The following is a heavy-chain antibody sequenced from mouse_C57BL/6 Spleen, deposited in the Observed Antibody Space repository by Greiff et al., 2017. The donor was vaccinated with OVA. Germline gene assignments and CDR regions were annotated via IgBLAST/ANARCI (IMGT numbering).Heavy chain of an antibody. J-gene: IGHJ1*03. CDR2: IRNKANNHAT. D-gene: IGHD1-1*01. V-gene: IGHV6-6*01. CDR1: GFTFSDAW. Sequence: EVKVEESGGGLVQPGGSMKLSCAASGFTFSDAWMDWVRQSPEKGLEWVAEIRNKANNHATYYAESVKGRFTISRDDSKSSVYLQMNSLRAEDTGIYYCTRITTVVADYWYFDVWGTGTTVTVSS. CDR3: TRITTVVADYWYFDV.